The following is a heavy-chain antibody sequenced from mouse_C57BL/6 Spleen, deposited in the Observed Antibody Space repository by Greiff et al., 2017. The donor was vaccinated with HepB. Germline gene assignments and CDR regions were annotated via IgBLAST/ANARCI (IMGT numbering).Heavy chain of an antibody. CDR1: GFTFSDYG. V-gene: IGHV5-17*01. CDR3: ARNHDYYGSSSYYFDY. Sequence: EVHLVESGGGLVKPGGSLKLSCAASGFTFSDYGMHWVRQAPEKGLEWVAYISSGSSTIYYADTVKGRFTISRDNAKNTLFLQMTSLRSEDTAMYYCARNHDYYGSSSYYFDYWGQGTTLTVSS. CDR2: ISSGSSTI. D-gene: IGHD1-1*01. J-gene: IGHJ2*01.